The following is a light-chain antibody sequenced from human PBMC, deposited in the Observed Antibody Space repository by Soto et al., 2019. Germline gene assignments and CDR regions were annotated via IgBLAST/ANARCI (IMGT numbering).Light chain of an antibody. CDR3: AAWDDRMSGRV. Sequence: QSALTQPASVSGSPGQSITISCTGTISDVGSYNLVSWYQQHPGKAPKLMIYEDSRRPSGVSNRFSGSKSANTASLTISGLQADDEADYYCAAWDDRMSGRVFGGGTKLTVL. J-gene: IGLJ3*02. V-gene: IGLV2-23*01. CDR1: ISDVGSYNL. CDR2: EDS.